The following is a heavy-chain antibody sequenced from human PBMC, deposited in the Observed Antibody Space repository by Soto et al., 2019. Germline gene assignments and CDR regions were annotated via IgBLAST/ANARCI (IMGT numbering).Heavy chain of an antibody. V-gene: IGHV3-11*01. CDR2: ISSSGTTI. J-gene: IGHJ6*02. CDR3: ARDLDTAMVRVYFYYNGMDV. Sequence: QVQLVESGGGLVKPGGSLRLSCVASGFSLSDYYMTWIRQAPGKGLEWVSYISSSGTTIYYADSVKGRFSISRDNAKNSXYXXMSSLRAEDTAVYYCARDLDTAMVRVYFYYNGMDVWGQGTTVTVSS. CDR1: GFSLSDYY. D-gene: IGHD5-18*01.